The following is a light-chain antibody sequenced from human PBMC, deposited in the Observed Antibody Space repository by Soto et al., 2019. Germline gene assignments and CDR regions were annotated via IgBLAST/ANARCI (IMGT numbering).Light chain of an antibody. J-gene: IGKJ4*01. CDR2: KAS. CDR3: HQYYKWPLT. Sequence: DIQMTQSPSTLSASVGDIVNITFRASQSISSWLAWYQQKPGKAPKLLIYKASTLKSGVPSRFSGSGSGTEFTLTISSLLSEDFAVYYCHQYYKWPLTFGGGTKVDIK. V-gene: IGKV1-5*03. CDR1: QSISSW.